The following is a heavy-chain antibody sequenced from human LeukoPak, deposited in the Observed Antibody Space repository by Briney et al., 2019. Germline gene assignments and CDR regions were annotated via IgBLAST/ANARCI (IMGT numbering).Heavy chain of an antibody. V-gene: IGHV1-8*01. J-gene: IGHJ3*02. CDR1: GYTFTSYD. Sequence: ASVKVSCKASGYTFTSYDINWVRQATGQGLEWMGWMNPNSGNTGYAQKFQGRVTMNRNTSISTAYMELSSLRSEDTDVYYCARGSGWREKAFDIWGQGTMVTVSS. D-gene: IGHD6-19*01. CDR2: MNPNSGNT. CDR3: ARGSGWREKAFDI.